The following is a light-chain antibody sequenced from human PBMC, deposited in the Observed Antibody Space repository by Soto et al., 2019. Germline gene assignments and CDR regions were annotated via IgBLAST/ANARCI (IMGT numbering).Light chain of an antibody. CDR1: SSDVGGYNY. CDR3: SSYTSSSTVV. CDR2: DVT. Sequence: QSVLTQPASVSGSPGQSITISCSGTSSDVGGYNYVTWYQHHPGKAPELMIYDVTNRPSGVPNRFSGSKSGNTASLTISGLQAEDEADYYCSSYTSSSTVVFGGGIKLTVL. J-gene: IGLJ2*01. V-gene: IGLV2-14*03.